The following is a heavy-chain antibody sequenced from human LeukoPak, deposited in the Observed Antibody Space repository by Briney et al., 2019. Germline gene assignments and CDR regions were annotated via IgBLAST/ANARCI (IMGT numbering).Heavy chain of an antibody. CDR3: ARGLERYVFDY. J-gene: IGHJ4*02. CDR2: IYTSGST. V-gene: IGHV4-61*02. CDR1: GGSISSGSYY. Sequence: PSQTLSLTCTVSGGSISSGSYYWSWIRQPAGKGLEWIGRIYTSGSTNYNPSLKSRVTMSVDTSKNQFSLKLSSVTAADTAVYYCARGLERYVFDYWGQGTLVTVSS. D-gene: IGHD3-3*01.